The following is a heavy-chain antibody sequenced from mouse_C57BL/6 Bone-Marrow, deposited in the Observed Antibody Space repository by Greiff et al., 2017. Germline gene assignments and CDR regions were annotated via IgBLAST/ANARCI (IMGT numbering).Heavy chain of an antibody. J-gene: IGHJ2*01. D-gene: IGHD1-1*01. Sequence: QVQLQQPGAELVKPGASVKLSCKASGYTFTSYWMHWVKQRPGQGLEWIGMIHPNSGSTNYTEKFKSKATLTVDKSSSTAYMQLSSLTSEDSAVYYCARPQYYGSSYLYYFDYWGQGTTLTVSS. V-gene: IGHV1-64*01. CDR2: IHPNSGST. CDR1: GYTFTSYW. CDR3: ARPQYYGSSYLYYFDY.